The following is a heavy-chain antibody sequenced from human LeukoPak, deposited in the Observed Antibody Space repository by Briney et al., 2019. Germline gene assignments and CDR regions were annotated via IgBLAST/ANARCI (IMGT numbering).Heavy chain of an antibody. D-gene: IGHD6-19*01. CDR1: GYTFTAYY. Sequence: ASVKVSCKASGYTFTAYYIHWLRQAPGQGPEWMGWIKPDNGSSHYAQKFQGRVTMTRDTSSNSAYMDLTRLKSDDTAVYYCARARVPIAVAGLYYFDYWGQGALVTVSS. J-gene: IGHJ4*02. CDR3: ARARVPIAVAGLYYFDY. V-gene: IGHV1-2*02. CDR2: IKPDNGSS.